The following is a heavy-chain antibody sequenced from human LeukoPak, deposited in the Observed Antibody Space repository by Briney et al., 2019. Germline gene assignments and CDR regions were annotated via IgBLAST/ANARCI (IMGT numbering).Heavy chain of an antibody. Sequence: PWGSLRLSCAASGFTFSDYAMSWVRQAPGKGLEWVSGFDGSGDGTYYVDSVKGRFSISRDNSKNTLYLRMNSLRAEDTAVYYCARDLCSGGSCYSDYWGQGTLVTVSS. CDR1: GFTFSDYA. J-gene: IGHJ4*02. CDR2: FDGSGDGT. CDR3: ARDLCSGGSCYSDY. V-gene: IGHV3-23*01. D-gene: IGHD2-15*01.